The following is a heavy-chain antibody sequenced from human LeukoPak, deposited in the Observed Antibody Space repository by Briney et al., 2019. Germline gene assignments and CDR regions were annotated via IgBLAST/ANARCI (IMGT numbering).Heavy chain of an antibody. CDR1: GFTFSSYG. Sequence: GRSLRLSCAASGFTFSSYGMHWVRQAPGKGLEWVAVISYDGSNKYYADSVKGRFTITRDNSKNTLYLQMNSLRAEDTAVYYCARSQHYYDSSGYVFDYWGQGTLVTVSS. D-gene: IGHD3-22*01. CDR3: ARSQHYYDSSGYVFDY. J-gene: IGHJ4*02. V-gene: IGHV3-30*19. CDR2: ISYDGSNK.